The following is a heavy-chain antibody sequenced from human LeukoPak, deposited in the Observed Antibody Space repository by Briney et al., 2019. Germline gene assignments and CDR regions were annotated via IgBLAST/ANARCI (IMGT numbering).Heavy chain of an antibody. CDR3: ARDPYSYDTSGPQPFDY. Sequence: PGASLRLSCAASGFTFSYYSMNWVRQAPGKGLEWVSYTSRSSSAIYYADSVKGRFTISRDNAKNSLFLQMNSLRDEDTAVYYCARDPYSYDTSGPQPFDYWGQGTLVTVSS. CDR1: GFTFSYYS. D-gene: IGHD3-3*01. CDR2: TSRSSSAI. V-gene: IGHV3-48*02. J-gene: IGHJ4*02.